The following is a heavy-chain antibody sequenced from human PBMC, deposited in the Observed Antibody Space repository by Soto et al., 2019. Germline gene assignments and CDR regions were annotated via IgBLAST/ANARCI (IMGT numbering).Heavy chain of an antibody. D-gene: IGHD3-22*01. CDR2: MYHTGNA. Sequence: SATLFLTSTLSGLSLSGYYLRWIRQPPGKGLEYIAYMYHTGNAKYNPSLQSRVTLSVDTSKNQFSLRLASVTAADTAVYYCAIDRTSSGYYFDYSLDYWGQGNRVTVSS. V-gene: IGHV4-59*01. CDR3: AIDRTSSGYYFDYSLDY. J-gene: IGHJ4*02. CDR1: GLSLSGYY.